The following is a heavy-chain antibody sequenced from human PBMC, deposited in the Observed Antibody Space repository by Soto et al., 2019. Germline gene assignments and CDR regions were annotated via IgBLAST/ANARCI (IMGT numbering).Heavy chain of an antibody. V-gene: IGHV1-18*01. CDR2: ISAYNGNT. D-gene: IGHD3-9*01. CDR3: ARDRYYDTFYGMDV. CDR1: GYTFTSYG. Sequence: GASVKVSCKASGYTFTSYGISWVRQAPGQGLEWMGWISAYNGNTNYAQKLQGRVTMTTDTSTSTAYMELRSLRSDDTAVYYCARDRYYDTFYGMDVWGQGTTVTVSS. J-gene: IGHJ6*02.